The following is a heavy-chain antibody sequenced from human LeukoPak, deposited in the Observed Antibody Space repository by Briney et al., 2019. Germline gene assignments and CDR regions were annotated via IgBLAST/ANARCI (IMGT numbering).Heavy chain of an antibody. CDR3: ARDLSAAFDF. CDR1: GFTVSNYY. V-gene: IGHV3-53*01. D-gene: IGHD6-19*01. J-gene: IGHJ4*02. Sequence: GGSLRLSCAVSGFTVSNYYMSWVRQAPGKGLEWVSIIYSGGTKYYADSVKGRFSISRDDSKNTLFLDMSNLRVEDTALYYCARDLSAAFDFWGQGVLVTVSS. CDR2: IYSGGTK.